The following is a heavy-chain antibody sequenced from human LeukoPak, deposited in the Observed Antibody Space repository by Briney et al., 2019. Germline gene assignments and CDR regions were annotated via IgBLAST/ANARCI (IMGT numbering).Heavy chain of an antibody. Sequence: GESLNISCKGSGYSFTSYWIGWVRQIPGKGLEWMGIIYPGDSDTRYSPSFQGQVTISADKSISTAYLQWSSLKAADTAMYYCARLPHYYDSSGYYLDYWGQGTLVTVSS. J-gene: IGHJ4*02. CDR3: ARLPHYYDSSGYYLDY. CDR1: GYSFTSYW. V-gene: IGHV5-51*01. CDR2: IYPGDSDT. D-gene: IGHD3-22*01.